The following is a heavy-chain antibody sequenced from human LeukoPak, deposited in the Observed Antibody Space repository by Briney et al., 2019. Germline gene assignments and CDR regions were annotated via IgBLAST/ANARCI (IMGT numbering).Heavy chain of an antibody. D-gene: IGHD2-8*02. Sequence: GGSPRLSCAASGFIFSPYWVTWVRQAPGTGLEWVANMKEDGGEKFYVDSVRGRFTISRDNAKNSVYLQMNSLRVEDTGVYYCARVRTEWYIDLWGRGTLVTVST. CDR3: ARVRTEWYIDL. J-gene: IGHJ2*01. CDR2: MKEDGGEK. V-gene: IGHV3-7*01. CDR1: GFIFSPYW.